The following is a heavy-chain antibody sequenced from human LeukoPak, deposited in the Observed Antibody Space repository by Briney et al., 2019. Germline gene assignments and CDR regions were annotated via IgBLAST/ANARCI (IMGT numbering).Heavy chain of an antibody. CDR3: ARDVWTGVAVSDY. J-gene: IGHJ4*02. CDR1: RFTFDGYA. Sequence: GRSLRLSCAASRFTFDGYAMHWVRQAPGKGLEWLANIKEDGSIQYYLDSVRGRFTISRDNAKTSVYLQLNSLRADDTAVYYCARDVWTGVAVSDYWGQGTLVTVSS. D-gene: IGHD6-19*01. CDR2: IKEDGSIQ. V-gene: IGHV3-7*01.